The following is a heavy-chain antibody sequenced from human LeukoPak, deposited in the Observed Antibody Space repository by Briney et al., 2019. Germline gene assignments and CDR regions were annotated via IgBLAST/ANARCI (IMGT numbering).Heavy chain of an antibody. Sequence: SETLSLTCAVYGGSSSGYYWSWIRQPPGKGLEWIGEINHSGSTNYNPSLKSRVTISVDTSKNQFSLKLSSVTAADTAVYYCARASASLRDGYNLGHFDYWGQGTLVTVSS. CDR1: GGSSSGYY. V-gene: IGHV4-34*01. J-gene: IGHJ4*02. CDR3: ARASASLRDGYNLGHFDY. CDR2: INHSGST. D-gene: IGHD5-12*01.